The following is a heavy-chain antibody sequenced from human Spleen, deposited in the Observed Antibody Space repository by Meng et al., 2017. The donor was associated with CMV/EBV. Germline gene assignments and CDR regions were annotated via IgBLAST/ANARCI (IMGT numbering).Heavy chain of an antibody. CDR3: AKGAGPSDSGRY. CDR1: GFTFSSYD. Sequence: GSLKISCAASGFTFSSYDMNWVRQAPGKGLEWVSAMSGSGGSTYYADSVKGRFTISRDNSKNTLYLQMNSLRAEDTAVYYCAKGAGPSDSGRYWGQGTLVTVSS. CDR2: MSGSGGST. D-gene: IGHD4-17*01. V-gene: IGHV3-23*01. J-gene: IGHJ4*02.